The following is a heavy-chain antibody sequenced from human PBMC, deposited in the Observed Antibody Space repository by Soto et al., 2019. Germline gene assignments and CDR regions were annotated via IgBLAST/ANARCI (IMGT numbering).Heavy chain of an antibody. J-gene: IGHJ6*02. CDR3: ARDKGYNSYYYGLDV. Sequence: EVQLVESGGGFAQPGGSLRLSCVASGFTLSSYSMNWVRQAPGKGLEWVSAISRSSGDIYYADSVKGRFTISRDNAKDSLYLQMNSLIDEDTAVYYCARDKGYNSYYYGLDVWGQGTTVTVSS. CDR2: ISRSSGDI. D-gene: IGHD5-12*01. V-gene: IGHV3-48*02. CDR1: GFTLSSYS.